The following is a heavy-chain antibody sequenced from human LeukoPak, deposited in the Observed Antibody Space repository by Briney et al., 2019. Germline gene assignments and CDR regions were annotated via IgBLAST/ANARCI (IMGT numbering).Heavy chain of an antibody. V-gene: IGHV3-11*04. CDR1: GFNFNDHY. Sequence: GGSLRLSCAASGFNFNDHYMSWIRQAPGKGLEWVAYISSSSSSTYYADSVKGRFIISRDNAKNSLSLFRQMNGLRADDTAVYYCAKDYIVVVPAAIEPTYDAFDIWGQGTMVTVSS. D-gene: IGHD2-2*02. J-gene: IGHJ3*02. CDR2: ISSSSSST. CDR3: AKDYIVVVPAAIEPTYDAFDI.